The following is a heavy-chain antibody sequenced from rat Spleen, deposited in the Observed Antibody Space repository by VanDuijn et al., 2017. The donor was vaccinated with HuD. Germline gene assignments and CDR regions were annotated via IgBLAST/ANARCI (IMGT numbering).Heavy chain of an antibody. CDR3: ATGGTYNSGYEIWFAY. CDR2: ISYSGST. D-gene: IGHD4-3*01. V-gene: IGHV3-1*01. Sequence: EVQFQESGPGLVKPSQSLSLTCSVTGYSITSNYWGWIRKFPGNKMEWMGYISYSGSTSYNPSLKSRISITRDTSKNQFFLQLNSVTTEDTATYYCATGGTYNSGYEIWFAYWGQGTLVTVSS. CDR1: GYSITSNY. J-gene: IGHJ3*01.